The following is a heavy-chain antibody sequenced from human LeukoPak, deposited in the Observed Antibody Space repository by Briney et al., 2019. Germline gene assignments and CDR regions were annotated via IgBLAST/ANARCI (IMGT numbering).Heavy chain of an antibody. D-gene: IGHD3-3*01. Sequence: LETLSLTCTVSGASISSFYWSWLRQPPGKGLEWIGYVYDSDSTNYNPSLRRRVTISADTSRNQFSLKLSSVTAADTAVYYCARDRSYYDFWSGYYPMDVWGKGTTVTVSS. V-gene: IGHV4-59*01. CDR3: ARDRSYYDFWSGYYPMDV. CDR2: VYDSDST. J-gene: IGHJ6*03. CDR1: GASISSFY.